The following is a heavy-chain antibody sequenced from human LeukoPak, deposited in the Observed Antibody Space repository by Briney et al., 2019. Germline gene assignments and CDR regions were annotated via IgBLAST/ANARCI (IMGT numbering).Heavy chain of an antibody. D-gene: IGHD2/OR15-2a*01. V-gene: IGHV3-21*01. J-gene: IGHJ4*02. CDR3: ARDYQYGYSTNWYHLAQIDY. CDR2: ISSSSSYI. CDR1: GFTFSSYS. Sequence: GGSLRLSCAASGFTFSSYSMNWVRQAPGKGLEWVSSISSSSSYIYYAASVKGRFTVSRDNAKNSLYLQMNSLRAEDTAIYYCARDYQYGYSTNWYHLAQIDYWGQGTLVTVSS.